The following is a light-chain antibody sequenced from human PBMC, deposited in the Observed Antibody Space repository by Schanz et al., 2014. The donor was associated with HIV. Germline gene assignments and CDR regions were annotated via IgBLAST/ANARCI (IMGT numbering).Light chain of an antibody. Sequence: EIVLTQSPDTLSLSPGERATLSCRASQSVSSNLAWYQQKPGQAPRLLIYGASTRATGIPARFSGTGSGTDFTLTISSLEPEDFAVYYCQQYGNSPRTFGQGTKVEI. V-gene: IGKV3-20*01. CDR1: QSVSSN. CDR3: QQYGNSPRT. CDR2: GAS. J-gene: IGKJ1*01.